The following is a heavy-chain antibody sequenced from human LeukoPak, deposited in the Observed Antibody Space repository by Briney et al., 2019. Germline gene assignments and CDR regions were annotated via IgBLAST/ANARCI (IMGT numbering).Heavy chain of an antibody. CDR1: GGSISSYY. Sequence: ASETLSLTCTVSGGSISSYYWSWIRQPPGKGLEWIGYIYYSGSTNYNPSLKSRVTISVDTSKNQFSLKLSSVTAADTAVYYCARDLRSVYDSSGYYFDYWGQGTLVTVSS. CDR3: ARDLRSVYDSSGYYFDY. CDR2: IYYSGST. D-gene: IGHD3-22*01. V-gene: IGHV4-59*08. J-gene: IGHJ4*02.